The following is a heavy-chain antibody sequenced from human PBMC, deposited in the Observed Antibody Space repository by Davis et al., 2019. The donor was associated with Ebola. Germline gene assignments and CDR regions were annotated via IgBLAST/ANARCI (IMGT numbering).Heavy chain of an antibody. J-gene: IGHJ4*02. Sequence: ASVKVSCKASGYTFNTYGMHRVRQAPGQRLEYMGWINAGSGYTHYSQNFQGRLTISRDTSTYTLYMEMSSLTSEDTAVYYCARETDYGHFDYWGQGTLVTVSS. CDR2: INAGSGYT. D-gene: IGHD4-17*01. CDR3: ARETDYGHFDY. CDR1: GYTFNTYG. V-gene: IGHV1-3*01.